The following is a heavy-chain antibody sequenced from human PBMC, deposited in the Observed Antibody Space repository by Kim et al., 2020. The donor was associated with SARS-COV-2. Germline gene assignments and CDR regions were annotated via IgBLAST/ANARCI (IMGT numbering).Heavy chain of an antibody. CDR2: ISSDGETI. CDR3: ARLGSDGGGWNDFYAVDV. J-gene: IGHJ6*02. V-gene: IGHV3-11*04. CDR1: GFRLNDFY. D-gene: IGHD1-1*01. Sequence: GGSLRLSCAASGFRLNDFYMTWVRQVPGKGLEWVSHISSDGETIIYRDSVRDRFTMSRDDAKNAIYLQMYSLTPDDTALYYCARLGSDGGGWNDFYAVDVWGQGTAVSVSS.